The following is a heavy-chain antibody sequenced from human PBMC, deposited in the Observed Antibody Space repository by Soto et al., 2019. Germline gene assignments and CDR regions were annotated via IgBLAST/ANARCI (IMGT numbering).Heavy chain of an antibody. J-gene: IGHJ4*02. CDR2: ISASGGGT. CDR3: AKHAAAAAPDY. CDR1: GFTFSRYW. Sequence: PGGSLRLSCAVSGFTFSRYWMYWVRQAPGKGLEWVSLISASGGGTYYADSVKGRFTISRDNSKNTLYLQMNSLRAEDTAVYYCAKHAAAAAPDYWGQGTQVTVSS. D-gene: IGHD6-13*01. V-gene: IGHV3-23*01.